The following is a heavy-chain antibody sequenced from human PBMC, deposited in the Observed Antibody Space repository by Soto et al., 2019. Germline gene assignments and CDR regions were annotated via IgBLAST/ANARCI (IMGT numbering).Heavy chain of an antibody. CDR3: ARHLRGSSWQFDY. J-gene: IGHJ4*02. CDR2: VYYSGST. D-gene: IGHD6-13*01. CDR1: GGSISSGSYY. V-gene: IGHV4-39*01. Sequence: SETLSLTCTVSGGSISSGSYYWGWIRQPPGKGLEWIGSVYYSGSTNHNPSLKTRVTISVDTSKNHFSLKLSSVTAADTAVYYCARHLRGSSWQFDYWGQGTLVTVSS.